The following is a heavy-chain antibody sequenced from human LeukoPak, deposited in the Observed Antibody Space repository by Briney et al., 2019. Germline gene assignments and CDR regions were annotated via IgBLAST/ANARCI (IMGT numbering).Heavy chain of an antibody. J-gene: IGHJ6*03. V-gene: IGHV1-69*06. CDR1: GGTFSSYA. CDR2: IIPIFGTA. D-gene: IGHD6-13*01. Sequence: GSSVKVSCKASGGTFSSYAVSWVRQAPGQGLEWMGRIIPIFGTANYAQKFQGRVTITADKSTSTAYMELSSLRSEDTAVYYCAMYSSSWYATYYYYYMDVWGKGTTVTVSS. CDR3: AMYSSSWYATYYYYYMDV.